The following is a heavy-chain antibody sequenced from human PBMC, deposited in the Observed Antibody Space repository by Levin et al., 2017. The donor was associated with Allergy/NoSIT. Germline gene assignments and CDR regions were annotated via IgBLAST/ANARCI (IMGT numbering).Heavy chain of an antibody. CDR1: RFTFSSYT. CDR2: ISANGDNT. D-gene: IGHD3-22*01. V-gene: IGHV3-64D*06. CDR3: VKDRYRYYYDSSGSPITNRVLDY. J-gene: IGHJ4*02. Sequence: GESLKISCSASRFTFSSYTMHWVRQAPGKGLEYVSSISANGDNTYYADSVKGRFTISRDNSKNTLYLQMSSLRPEDTAVYYCVKDRYRYYYDSSGSPITNRVLDYWGQGALVAVSS.